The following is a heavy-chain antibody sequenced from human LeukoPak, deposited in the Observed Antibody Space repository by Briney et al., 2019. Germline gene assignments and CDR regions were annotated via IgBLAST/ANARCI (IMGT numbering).Heavy chain of an antibody. CDR1: GFTFSSYA. D-gene: IGHD2-8*02. Sequence: GGSLRLSCAASGFTFSSYAMDWVRQAPGKGLEWVAVISYDGSNKYYADSVKGRFTISRDNSKNTLYLQMNSLRAEDTAVYYCARDSRVLGMDVWGQGTTVTVSS. V-gene: IGHV3-30*04. J-gene: IGHJ6*02. CDR3: ARDSRVLGMDV. CDR2: ISYDGSNK.